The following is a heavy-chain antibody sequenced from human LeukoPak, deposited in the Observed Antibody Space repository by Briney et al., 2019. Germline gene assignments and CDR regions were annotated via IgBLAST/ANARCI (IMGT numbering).Heavy chain of an antibody. J-gene: IGHJ4*02. CDR1: GFTFSNYA. Sequence: GGSLRLSCVASGFTFSNYAMTWVRQAPGKGLEWVSIIGDSADSIYYADSVKGRFTISRDNSKNTLDLQMNSPRPEDTAVYYCAKGLAVAGDFWGQGTLATVSS. CDR3: AKGLAVAGDF. V-gene: IGHV3-23*01. D-gene: IGHD6-19*01. CDR2: IGDSADSI.